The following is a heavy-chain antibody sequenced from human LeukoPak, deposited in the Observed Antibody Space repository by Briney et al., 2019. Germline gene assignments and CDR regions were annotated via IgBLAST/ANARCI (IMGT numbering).Heavy chain of an antibody. CDR2: TYFRSKGYN. J-gene: IGHJ6*02. Sequence: SQTLSLTCAISGDSVSSNSATWTWLRQSPSRGLEWLGGTYFRSKGYNDSAESVKSRISINPDTSKNQFSLQLSSVTPEDTAVYYCARGLLVGHPYYCAMDVWGQGTTVSVSS. D-gene: IGHD2-8*02. CDR1: GDSVSSNSAT. CDR3: ARGLLVGHPYYCAMDV. V-gene: IGHV6-1*01.